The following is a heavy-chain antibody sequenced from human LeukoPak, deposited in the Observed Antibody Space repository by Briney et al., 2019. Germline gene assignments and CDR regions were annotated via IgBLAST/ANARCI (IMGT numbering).Heavy chain of an antibody. D-gene: IGHD4-17*01. Sequence: GASVKVSCKASGYTFTGYYMHWVRQAPGQGLEWMGWINPNSGGTNYAQKFQGWVTMTRDTSISTAYMELSRLRSDDTAVYYCARSRDGDYYGMDVWGKATTVTVSS. J-gene: IGHJ6*04. CDR3: ARSRDGDYYGMDV. CDR2: INPNSGGT. V-gene: IGHV1-2*04. CDR1: GYTFTGYY.